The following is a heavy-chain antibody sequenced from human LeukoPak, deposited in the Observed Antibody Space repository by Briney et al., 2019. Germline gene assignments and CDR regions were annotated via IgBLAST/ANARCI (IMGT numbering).Heavy chain of an antibody. CDR3: ATLGGDWFDP. CDR2: ISTTGST. V-gene: IGHV4-61*02. J-gene: IGHJ5*02. D-gene: IGHD3-16*01. Sequence: SQTLSLTCTVSGGSISSGSFYWSWIRQPAGKGLEWIGRISTTGSTNYNPSLKSRVTISVDTSKNQFSLKLNSVTAADTAVYYCATLGGDWFDPWGQGTLVTVSS. CDR1: GGSISSGSFY.